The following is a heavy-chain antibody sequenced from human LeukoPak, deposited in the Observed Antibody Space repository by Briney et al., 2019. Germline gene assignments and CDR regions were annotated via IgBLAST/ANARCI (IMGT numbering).Heavy chain of an antibody. V-gene: IGHV3-53*01. J-gene: IGHJ4*02. CDR2: VFGGGGT. D-gene: IGHD3-22*01. CDR3: ARTYTNNAGYYLY. CDR1: GFTFSSYS. Sequence: GGSLRLSCAASGFTFSSYSMSWVRQTPGKGLEWVSSVFGGGGTRYADSVMGRFTISRDNSKSTLYLQMNSLRAEDTAVYYCARTYTNNAGYYLYWGQGTLVTVSS.